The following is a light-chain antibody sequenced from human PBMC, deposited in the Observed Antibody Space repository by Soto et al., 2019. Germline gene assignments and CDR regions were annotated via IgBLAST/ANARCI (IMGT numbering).Light chain of an antibody. V-gene: IGLV4-69*01. CDR2: LNSDGSH. Sequence: QLVLTQSPSASASLGASVKLTCTLSSGHSSYAIAWHQQQPEKGPRYLMKLNSDGSHSKGDGIPDRFSGSSSGAERYLTISSFQSEDEADYYCQTWGTGSWVFGGGTKVTVL. J-gene: IGLJ3*02. CDR3: QTWGTGSWV. CDR1: SGHSSYA.